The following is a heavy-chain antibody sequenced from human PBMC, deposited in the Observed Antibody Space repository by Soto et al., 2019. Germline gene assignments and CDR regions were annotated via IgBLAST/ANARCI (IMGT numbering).Heavy chain of an antibody. CDR2: INPNSGGT. J-gene: IGHJ5*02. CDR1: GYTFTGYY. Sequence: ASVKVSCKASGYTFTGYYMHWVRQAPGQGLEWMGWINPNSGGTNYAQKFQGWVTMTRDTSISTAYMELSRLRSDDTAVYYCTIVVVPAAMGFDPWGQGXLVTVHS. V-gene: IGHV1-2*04. CDR3: TIVVVPAAMGFDP. D-gene: IGHD2-2*01.